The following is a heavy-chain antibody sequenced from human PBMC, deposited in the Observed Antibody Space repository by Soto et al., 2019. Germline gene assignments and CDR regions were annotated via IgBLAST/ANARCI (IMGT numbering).Heavy chain of an antibody. V-gene: IGHV5-51*01. Sequence: GASVKVSCKGSGYSFTSYWIGWVRQMPGKGLEWMGIIYPGDSDTRYSPSFQGQVTISADKSISTAYLQWSSLKASDTAMYYCARQPQYTAIDFDYWGQGTLVTVSS. CDR3: ARQPQYTAIDFDY. CDR2: IYPGDSDT. J-gene: IGHJ4*02. CDR1: GYSFTSYW. D-gene: IGHD5-18*01.